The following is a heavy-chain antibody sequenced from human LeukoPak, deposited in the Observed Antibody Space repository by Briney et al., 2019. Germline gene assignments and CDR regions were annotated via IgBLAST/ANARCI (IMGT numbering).Heavy chain of an antibody. CDR3: ARDYGYYDSSYGYFDY. J-gene: IGHJ4*02. CDR2: IIPIFGTA. CDR1: GGTFSSYA. D-gene: IGHD3-22*01. Sequence: VASVKVSCKASGGTFSSYAISWVRQAPGQGLEWMGGIIPIFGTANYAQKFQGRVTITADESTSTAYMELSSLRSEDTAVYYCARDYGYYDSSYGYFDYWGQGTLVTVSS. V-gene: IGHV1-69*13.